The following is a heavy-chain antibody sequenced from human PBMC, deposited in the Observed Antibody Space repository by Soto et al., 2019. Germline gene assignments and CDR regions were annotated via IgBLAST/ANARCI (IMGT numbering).Heavy chain of an antibody. J-gene: IGHJ5*02. V-gene: IGHV4-39*01. CDR2: IYYSGST. Sequence: PSETLSLTCTVSGGSISSSSYYWGWIRQPPGKGLEWIGSIYYSGSTYYNPSLKSRVTISVDTSKNQFSLKLSSVTAADTAVYYCASLNWNYGWFDPWGQGTLVTVSS. CDR1: GGSISSSSYY. D-gene: IGHD1-7*01. CDR3: ASLNWNYGWFDP.